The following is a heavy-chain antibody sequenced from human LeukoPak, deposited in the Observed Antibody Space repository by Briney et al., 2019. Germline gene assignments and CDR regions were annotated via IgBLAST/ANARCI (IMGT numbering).Heavy chain of an antibody. D-gene: IGHD3-16*01. J-gene: IGHJ4*02. CDR3: TRDMITLDY. CDR1: GFTFGDYA. Sequence: PGRSLRLSCTASGFTFGDYAMSWVRQAPGKGLEWVGFIRSKAYGGTTEYAASVKGRFTTSRDDSKSIAYLQMNSLKTEDTAVYYCTRDMITLDYWGQGTLVTVSS. CDR2: IRSKAYGGTT. V-gene: IGHV3-49*04.